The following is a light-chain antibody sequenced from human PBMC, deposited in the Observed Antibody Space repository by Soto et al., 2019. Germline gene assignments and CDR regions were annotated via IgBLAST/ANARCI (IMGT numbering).Light chain of an antibody. CDR2: EGS. J-gene: IGLJ2*01. CDR1: SSDVGSYNL. V-gene: IGLV2-14*02. CDR3: GTWDSSLSAVV. Sequence: QSALTQPASVSGSPGQSITISCTGTSSDVGSYNLVSWYQQHPGKAPKLMIYEGSKRPSGIPDRFSGSQSGTSATLGITGLQTGDEADYYCGTWDSSLSAVVFGGGTKVTVL.